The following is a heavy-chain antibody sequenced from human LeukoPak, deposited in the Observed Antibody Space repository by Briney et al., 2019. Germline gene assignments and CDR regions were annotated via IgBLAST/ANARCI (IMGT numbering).Heavy chain of an antibody. D-gene: IGHD3-22*01. V-gene: IGHV3-48*02. CDR2: ISSSGSTI. CDR1: GFTFSSYS. J-gene: IGHJ4*02. CDR3: ARAVRGYDSSGYYQGPFDY. Sequence: GGSLRLSCAASGFTFSSYSMKWVRQAPGKGLEWVSYISSSGSTIYYADSVKGRFTISRDNAENSLFLQMNSLRDEDTAVYYCARAVRGYDSSGYYQGPFDYWGQGTLVTVSS.